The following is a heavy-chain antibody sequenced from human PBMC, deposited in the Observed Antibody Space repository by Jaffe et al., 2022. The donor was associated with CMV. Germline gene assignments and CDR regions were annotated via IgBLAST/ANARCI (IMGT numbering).Heavy chain of an antibody. J-gene: IGHJ4*02. CDR1: GFTFSSYW. CDR3: ARFRTLAAAGTRGYDY. D-gene: IGHD6-13*01. V-gene: IGHV3-74*01. CDR2: INSDGSST. Sequence: EVQLVESGGGLVQPGGSLRLSCAASGFTFSSYWMHWVRQAPGKGLVWVSRINSDGSSTSYADSVKGRFTISRDNAKNTLYLQMNSLRAEDTAVYYCARFRTLAAAGTRGYDYWGQGTLVTVSS.